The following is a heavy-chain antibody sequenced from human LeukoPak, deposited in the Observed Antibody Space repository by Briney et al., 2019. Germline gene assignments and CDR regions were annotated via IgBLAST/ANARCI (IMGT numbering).Heavy chain of an antibody. D-gene: IGHD3-16*02. V-gene: IGHV4-59*01. J-gene: IGHJ4*02. CDR3: ARDNYDYVWGSYRHLDY. CDR2: ISYGGTT. Sequence: IPSETLSLTCSVSGGSISGYYWSWIRQPPGKGLECIGYISYGGTTHYNPSLKSRVTISVDTSKNQFSLKVTSVTAAGTAVYYCARDNYDYVWGSYRHLDYWGQGNLVTVSS. CDR1: GGSISGYY.